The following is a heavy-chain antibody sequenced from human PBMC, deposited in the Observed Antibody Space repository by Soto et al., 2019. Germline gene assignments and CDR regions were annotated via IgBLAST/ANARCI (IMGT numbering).Heavy chain of an antibody. CDR1: GFTFNNYA. J-gene: IGHJ4*02. V-gene: IGHV3-30-3*02. CDR3: AKWTCSGGSCYFDY. Sequence: GGSLRLSCAASGFTFNNYAIHWVRQAPGKGLEWVAVIAYDKSNKCYADSVKGRFTISRDNSKNTLYLQMSSLRAEDTAVYYRAKWTCSGGSCYFDYWGQGTLVTVSS. CDR2: IAYDKSNK. D-gene: IGHD2-15*01.